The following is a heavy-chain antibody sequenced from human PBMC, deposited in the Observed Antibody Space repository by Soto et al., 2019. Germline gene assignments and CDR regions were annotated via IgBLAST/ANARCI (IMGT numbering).Heavy chain of an antibody. Sequence: PGGSLRLSCAAPGFTFSSYGMHWVRQAPGKGLEWVAVISYDGSNKYYADSVKGRFTISRESSKSTLYLQMNSLRAEDTAVYYCAKETYYYDGMRSGVLHRWGQGT. CDR2: ISYDGSNK. D-gene: IGHD3-22*01. CDR1: GFTFSSYG. J-gene: IGHJ5*02. CDR3: AKETYYYDGMRSGVLHR. V-gene: IGHV3-30*18.